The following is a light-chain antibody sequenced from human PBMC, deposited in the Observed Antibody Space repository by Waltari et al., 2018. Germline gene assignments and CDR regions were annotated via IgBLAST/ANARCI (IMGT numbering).Light chain of an antibody. CDR1: QSISSS. Sequence: DIQMTQSPSPLSASIGDRVTITCRASQSISSSLAWYQQNPGKAPKLLIYKASTLESGVPSRFSGSGSGTEFTLTISSLQPGDFVTYYCQQYNSFSRTFGQGTKVDIK. CDR3: QQYNSFSRT. CDR2: KAS. J-gene: IGKJ1*01. V-gene: IGKV1-5*03.